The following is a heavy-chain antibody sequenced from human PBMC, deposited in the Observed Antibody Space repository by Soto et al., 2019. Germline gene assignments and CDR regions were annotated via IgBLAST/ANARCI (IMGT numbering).Heavy chain of an antibody. V-gene: IGHV1-2*02. D-gene: IGHD3-10*01. CDR1: GYSISAYY. Sequence: ASVKVSCKASGYSISAYYIHWVRQAPGQGLEWMGWIDPKNGGTVSAQKFRGRLTMTRDTSISTVYMDLSGLASDDTALYYCGRDDYGIFPYWGQGSLVTVSS. J-gene: IGHJ4*02. CDR2: IDPKNGGT. CDR3: GRDDYGIFPY.